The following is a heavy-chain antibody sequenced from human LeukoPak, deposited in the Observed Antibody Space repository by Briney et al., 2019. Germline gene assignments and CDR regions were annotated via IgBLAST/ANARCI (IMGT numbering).Heavy chain of an antibody. D-gene: IGHD3-9*01. CDR2: ISYDGSNK. Sequence: PGRSLRLSCAASGFTFSSYAMHWVRQATGQGLEWVAVISYDGSNKYYADSVKGRFTISRDNSKNALYLQMNSLRAEDTAVYYCARDGTGYDILTGYSGSYYYGMDVWGQGTTVTVSS. J-gene: IGHJ6*02. CDR3: ARDGTGYDILTGYSGSYYYGMDV. V-gene: IGHV3-30-3*01. CDR1: GFTFSSYA.